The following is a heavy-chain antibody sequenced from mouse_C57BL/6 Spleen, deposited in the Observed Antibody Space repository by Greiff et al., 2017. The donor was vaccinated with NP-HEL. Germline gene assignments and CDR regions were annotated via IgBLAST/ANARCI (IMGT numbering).Heavy chain of an antibody. Sequence: EVMLVESGGGLVQPKGSLKLSCAASGFTFNTYAMHWVRQAPGKGLEWVASIRSKSSNYATYYTDSVKDRFTITRDDSQSMPYLQMSNLKTEDTAVYYCVGGAPYYDYDAMDYWGQGTSVTVSS. V-gene: IGHV10-3*01. CDR2: IRSKSSNYAT. CDR1: GFTFNTYA. D-gene: IGHD2-10*01. J-gene: IGHJ4*01. CDR3: VGGAPYYDYDAMDY.